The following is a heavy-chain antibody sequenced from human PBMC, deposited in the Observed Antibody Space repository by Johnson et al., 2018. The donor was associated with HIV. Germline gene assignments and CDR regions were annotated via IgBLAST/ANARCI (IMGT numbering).Heavy chain of an antibody. CDR1: GFTFSSYA. D-gene: IGHD3-9*01. Sequence: QVQLVESGGGVVQPGRSLRLSCAASGFTFSSYAMHWVRQAPGKGLAWVAVISYDGSNKYYADSVKGRFTISRHNSKTTLYLQMNSLRAEDTAVYYCASVYYDILTGYYYDALDIWGRGTMVTVSS. V-gene: IGHV3-30-3*01. J-gene: IGHJ3*02. CDR3: ASVYYDILTGYYYDALDI. CDR2: ISYDGSNK.